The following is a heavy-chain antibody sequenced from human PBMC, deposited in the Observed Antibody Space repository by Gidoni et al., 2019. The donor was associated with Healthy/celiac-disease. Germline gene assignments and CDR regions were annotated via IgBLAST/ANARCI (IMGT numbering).Heavy chain of an antibody. J-gene: IGHJ3*02. D-gene: IGHD6-6*01. CDR2: IYYSGST. V-gene: IGHV4-31*03. CDR1: GGSISSGGYY. CDR3: ASGIAAPSPSSDDAFDI. Sequence: QVQLQESGPGLVKPSQTLSLTCTVSGGSISSGGYYWSWIRQHPGKGLEWIGYIYYSGSTYYNPSLKSRVTISVDTSKNQFSLKLSSVTAADTAVYYCASGIAAPSPSSDDAFDIWGQGTMVTVSS.